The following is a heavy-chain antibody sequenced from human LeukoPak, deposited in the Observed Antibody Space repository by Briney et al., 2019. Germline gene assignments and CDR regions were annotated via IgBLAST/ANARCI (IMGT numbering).Heavy chain of an antibody. CDR1: GYTFASYG. J-gene: IGHJ5*02. CDR3: ARDYYYYDSSGLLRDWFDP. D-gene: IGHD3-22*01. CDR2: ISAYNGNT. Sequence: ASVKVSCKASGYTFASYGISWVRQAPGQGLEWMGWISAYNGNTNYAQKLQGRVTMTTGTSTSTAYMELRSLRSDDTAVYYCARDYYYYDSSGLLRDWFDPWGQGTLVTVSS. V-gene: IGHV1-18*01.